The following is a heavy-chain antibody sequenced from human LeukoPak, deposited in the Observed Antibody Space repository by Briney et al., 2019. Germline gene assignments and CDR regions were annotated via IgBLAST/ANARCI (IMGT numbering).Heavy chain of an antibody. CDR2: IYSGGNT. CDR1: GFTFSSYE. V-gene: IGHV3-53*01. D-gene: IGHD3-22*01. Sequence: TGGSLRLSCAASGFTFSSYEMNWVRQAPGKGLEWVSFIYSGGNTHNSDSVKGRFTISRDNSKNTLYLQMNTLRAEDTAVYYCARRAGDYSHPYDYWGQGTLVTVSS. J-gene: IGHJ4*02. CDR3: ARRAGDYSHPYDY.